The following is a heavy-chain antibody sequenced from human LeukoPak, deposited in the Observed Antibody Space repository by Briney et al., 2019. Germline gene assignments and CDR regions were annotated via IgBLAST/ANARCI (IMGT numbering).Heavy chain of an antibody. CDR1: GFTFSSYS. Sequence: GGSLRLSCAASGFTFSSYSMNWVRQAPGKGLEWVSSISSSSYIYYADSVKGRFTISRDNAKNSLYLQMNSLRAEDTAVYYCARGTYYDSSGYYFQPDYWGQGTLVTVSS. CDR2: ISSSSYI. J-gene: IGHJ4*02. CDR3: ARGTYYDSSGYYFQPDY. V-gene: IGHV3-21*01. D-gene: IGHD3-22*01.